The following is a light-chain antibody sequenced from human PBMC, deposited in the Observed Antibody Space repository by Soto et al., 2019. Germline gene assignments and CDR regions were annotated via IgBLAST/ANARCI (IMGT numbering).Light chain of an antibody. V-gene: IGLV2-14*01. J-gene: IGLJ3*02. CDR3: SSYTSSSTPLV. CDR1: SSDVGGYNY. Sequence: QSVLTQPASVSGSPGQSITIXCTGTSSDVGGYNYVSWYQQHPGKAPKLMIYDVTNRPSGVSNRFSGSKSGNTASLTISGLQAEDEADYYCSSYTSSSTPLVFGGGTKLTVL. CDR2: DVT.